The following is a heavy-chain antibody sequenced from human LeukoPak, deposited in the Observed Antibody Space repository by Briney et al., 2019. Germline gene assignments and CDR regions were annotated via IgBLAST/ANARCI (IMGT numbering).Heavy chain of an antibody. V-gene: IGHV3-48*01. CDR1: GFTFSSYS. Sequence: GGSLRLSCAASGFTFSSYSMNWVRPAPGKGLEWVPYISSSSSHIYYADSVKGRFTISRDNSKNSLYLQMNSLRAEDTAVYDCARVDASGGNFYYYYYYMDVWGKGTTVTVSS. D-gene: IGHD2-15*01. J-gene: IGHJ6*03. CDR2: ISSSSSHI. CDR3: ARVDASGGNFYYYYYYMDV.